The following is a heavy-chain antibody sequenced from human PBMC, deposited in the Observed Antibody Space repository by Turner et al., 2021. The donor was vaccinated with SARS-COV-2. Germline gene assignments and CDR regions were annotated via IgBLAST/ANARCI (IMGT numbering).Heavy chain of an antibody. Sequence: QVRPVESGGGVFQPGRSLSFSCLAAGFTFSSHGMHWVRQAPGKGLEWVAAISYDGSSKFYADFVKGRFTISRDDSSNTVYVEINSLRPEDTAVFYCAKDDGGLATTTYGMDVWGQGTTVTVSS. CDR1: GFTFSSHG. J-gene: IGHJ6*02. D-gene: IGHD3-16*01. CDR3: AKDDGGLATTTYGMDV. CDR2: ISYDGSSK. V-gene: IGHV3-30*18.